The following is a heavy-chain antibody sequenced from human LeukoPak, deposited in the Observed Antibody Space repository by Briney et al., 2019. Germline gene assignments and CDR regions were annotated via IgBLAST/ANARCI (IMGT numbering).Heavy chain of an antibody. Sequence: SETLSLTCTVSGGSVSSGSYYWSWIRQPPGKGLEWIGYIYYSGSTTYNPSLKSRVTISVDTSKNKFSLKLSSVTAADTAVYYCARHLNTYGYSFDYWGQGTLVTVSS. CDR3: ARHLNTYGYSFDY. V-gene: IGHV4-61*01. CDR1: GGSVSSGSYY. CDR2: IYYSGST. J-gene: IGHJ4*02. D-gene: IGHD5-18*01.